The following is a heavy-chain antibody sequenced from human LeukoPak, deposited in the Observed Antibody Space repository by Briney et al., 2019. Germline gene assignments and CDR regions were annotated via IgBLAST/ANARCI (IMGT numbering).Heavy chain of an antibody. CDR1: GGSISSSNW. CDR3: ARGISGRGSYSRYYYYMDV. CDR2: IYHSGST. Sequence: PSGTLSLTCAVSGGSISSSNWWSWVRQPPGKGLEWIGEIYHSGSTNYNPSLKSRVTISVDKSKNQFSLKLSSVTAADTAVYYCARGISGRGSYSRYYYYMDVWGKGTTVTVSS. D-gene: IGHD1-26*01. J-gene: IGHJ6*03. V-gene: IGHV4-4*02.